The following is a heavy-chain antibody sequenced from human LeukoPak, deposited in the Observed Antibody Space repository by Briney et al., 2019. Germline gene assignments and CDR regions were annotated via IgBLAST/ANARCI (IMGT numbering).Heavy chain of an antibody. CDR1: GGSISSSTYY. Sequence: PSETLSLTCTVSGGSISSSTYYWGWIRQPPGKGLEWIGTIYYSGSTYYNPSLQSRVTISVDTSKNQFSLKLSSVTAADTAVYYCARDRRSYSDAFDIWGQGTMVTVSS. V-gene: IGHV4-39*07. CDR2: IYYSGST. D-gene: IGHD1-26*01. CDR3: ARDRRSYSDAFDI. J-gene: IGHJ3*02.